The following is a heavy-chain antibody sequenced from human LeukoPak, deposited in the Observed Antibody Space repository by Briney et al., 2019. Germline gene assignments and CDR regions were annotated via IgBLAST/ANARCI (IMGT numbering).Heavy chain of an antibody. CDR1: GYTFTGYY. Sequence: ASVKVSCKASGYTFTGYYMHWVRQAPGQGLEWMGWINPNSGGTNYAQKFQGRVTMTRDTSISTAYMELSRLRSDDTAVYHCARVALTAAGTMWANSHFDYWGQGTLVTVSS. V-gene: IGHV1-2*02. J-gene: IGHJ4*02. D-gene: IGHD6-13*01. CDR2: INPNSGGT. CDR3: ARVALTAAGTMWANSHFDY.